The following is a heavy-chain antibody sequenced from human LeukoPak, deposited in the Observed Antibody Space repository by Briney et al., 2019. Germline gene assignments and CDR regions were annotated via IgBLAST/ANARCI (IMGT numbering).Heavy chain of an antibody. Sequence: GSLRLSFAASGFTFSSYEMNWVRQAPGKGLEWVSYISSSGSTIYHADSVKGRFTISRDNAKNSLYLQMKSLRVEDTAVYYCAREKPELDYWGQGTLVTVSS. V-gene: IGHV3-48*03. CDR1: GFTFSSYE. CDR3: AREKPELDY. CDR2: ISSSGSTI. J-gene: IGHJ4*02.